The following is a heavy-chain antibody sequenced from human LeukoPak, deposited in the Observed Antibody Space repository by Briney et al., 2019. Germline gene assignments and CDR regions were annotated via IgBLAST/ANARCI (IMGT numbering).Heavy chain of an antibody. V-gene: IGHV4-34*01. J-gene: IGHJ4*02. D-gene: IGHD6-19*01. Sequence: SETLSLTCAVYGGSFSGYYWSWIRQPPGKGLEWIGEINHSGSTNYNPSLKSRVTISVDTSKNQFSLKLSSVTAADTAVYYCARGSSGWYSYWGQGTLVTVSS. CDR2: INHSGST. CDR1: GGSFSGYY. CDR3: ARGSSGWYSY.